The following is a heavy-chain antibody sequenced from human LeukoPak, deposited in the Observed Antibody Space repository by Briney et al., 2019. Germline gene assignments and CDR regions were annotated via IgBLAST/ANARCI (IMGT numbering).Heavy chain of an antibody. CDR3: ARDNIDSSSWYRGKGAFDI. Sequence: GGSLRLSCAASGFTFSSYGMHWVRQAPGKGLEWVAFIRSDGSTEYYADSLKGRFTISRDNAKNSLYLQMNSLRAEDTAVYYCARDNIDSSSWYRGKGAFDIWGQGTMVTVSS. D-gene: IGHD6-13*01. CDR2: IRSDGSTE. J-gene: IGHJ3*02. V-gene: IGHV3-30*02. CDR1: GFTFSSYG.